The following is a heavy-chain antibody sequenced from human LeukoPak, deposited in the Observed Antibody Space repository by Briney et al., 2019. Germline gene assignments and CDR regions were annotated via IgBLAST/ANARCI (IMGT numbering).Heavy chain of an antibody. D-gene: IGHD6-25*01. J-gene: IGHJ5*02. V-gene: IGHV4-4*07. CDR3: AREGGDPRWLDP. CDR2: INTSGST. Sequence: SETLSLTRTVSGGSISSYYWTWIRQSAGKGLEWIGRINTSGSTNYNPSLRSRVTMSVNTSKNQFSLNLTSVTAADTAVYSCAREGGDPRWLDPWGQGTLVTVSS. CDR1: GGSISSYY.